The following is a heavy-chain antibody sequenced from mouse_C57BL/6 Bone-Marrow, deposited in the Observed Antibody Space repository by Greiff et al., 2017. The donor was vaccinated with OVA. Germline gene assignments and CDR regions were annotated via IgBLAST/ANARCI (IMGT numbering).Heavy chain of an antibody. CDR2: INPSSGYT. Sequence: QVQLQQSGAELARPGASVKMSCKASGYTFTSYTMHWVKQRPGQGLEWIGYINPSSGYTKYNQKFKDKATLTADKSSSTAYMQLSSRPSDDAAVYYCSRYGNSPAMDYWGQGTSVTVSS. CDR3: SRYGNSPAMDY. J-gene: IGHJ4*01. D-gene: IGHD1-1*01. V-gene: IGHV1-4*01. CDR1: GYTFTSYT.